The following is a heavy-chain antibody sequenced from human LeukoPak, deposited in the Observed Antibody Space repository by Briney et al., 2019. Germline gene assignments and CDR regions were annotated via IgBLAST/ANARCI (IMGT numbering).Heavy chain of an antibody. CDR1: GFTFSSYA. Sequence: GGSLRLSCAASGFTFSSYAMHWVRQAPGKGLEWVAVISYDGSNKYYADSVKGRFTISRDNSKNTLYLRMNSLRAEDTAVYYCARNLEVGAAGFDYWGQGTLVTVSS. CDR3: ARNLEVGAAGFDY. D-gene: IGHD1-26*01. V-gene: IGHV3-30-3*01. J-gene: IGHJ4*02. CDR2: ISYDGSNK.